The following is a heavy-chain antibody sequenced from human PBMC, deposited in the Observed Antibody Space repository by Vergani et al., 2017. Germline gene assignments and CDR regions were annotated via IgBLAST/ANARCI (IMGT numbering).Heavy chain of an antibody. Sequence: EVQLLESGGGLVQPGGFLRLSCAASGFTFSSYAMSWVRQAPGKGLEWVSAISGSGGSTYYADSVKGRFTISRDNSKNTLYLQMNSLRAEDTAVYYCAKVGEMATITGYYYGMDVWGQGTTVTVSS. CDR1: GFTFSSYA. D-gene: IGHD5-24*01. CDR2: ISGSGGST. V-gene: IGHV3-23*01. J-gene: IGHJ6*02. CDR3: AKVGEMATITGYYYGMDV.